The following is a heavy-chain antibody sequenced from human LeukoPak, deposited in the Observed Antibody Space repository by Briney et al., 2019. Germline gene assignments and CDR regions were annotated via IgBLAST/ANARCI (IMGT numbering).Heavy chain of an antibody. Sequence: ASVKVSCKASGYIFTGYYMHWVRQAPGQGLEWMGIINPSGGSTSYAQKFQGRVTMTRDMSTSTVYMELSSLRSEGTGVYYCATDRPVTPGFDYWGQGTLVTVSS. D-gene: IGHD2-21*02. CDR2: INPSGGST. V-gene: IGHV1-46*01. J-gene: IGHJ4*02. CDR3: ATDRPVTPGFDY. CDR1: GYIFTGYY.